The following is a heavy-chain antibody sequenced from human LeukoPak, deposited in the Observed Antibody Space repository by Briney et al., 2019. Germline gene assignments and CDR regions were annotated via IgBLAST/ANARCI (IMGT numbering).Heavy chain of an antibody. CDR1: GGTFSSYA. V-gene: IGHV1-69*13. J-gene: IGHJ6*02. CDR2: IIPIFGTA. CDR3: ARPDLGYCSSTSCYESYYYYYGMDV. Sequence: GASVKVSCKASGGTFSSYAISWVRQAPGQGLEWMGGIIPIFGTANYAQKFQGRVTITADESTSTAYMELSGLRSEDTAVHYCARPDLGYCSSTSCYESYYYYYGMDVWGQGTTVTVSS. D-gene: IGHD2-2*01.